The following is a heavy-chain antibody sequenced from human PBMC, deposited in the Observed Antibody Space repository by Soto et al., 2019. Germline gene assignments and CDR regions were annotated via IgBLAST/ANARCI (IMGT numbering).Heavy chain of an antibody. CDR2: IYYSGST. V-gene: IGHV4-39*07. Sequence: SETLSLTCTVSGGSISSSSYYWGWIRQPPGKELEWIGSIYYSGSTYYNPSLKSRVTISVDTSKNQFSLKLSSVTAADTAVYYCARDATSYYYDSSGYLNWGQGTLVTVSS. CDR1: GGSISSSSYY. D-gene: IGHD3-22*01. CDR3: ARDATSYYYDSSGYLN. J-gene: IGHJ4*02.